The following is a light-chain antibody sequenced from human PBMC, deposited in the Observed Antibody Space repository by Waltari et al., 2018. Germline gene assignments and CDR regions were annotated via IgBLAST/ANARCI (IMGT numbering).Light chain of an antibody. V-gene: IGKV3-15*01. CDR2: GAS. Sequence: EISMTQSPAPLSGAPGERVTLSCRASQAIYISLAWDQQKPGQAPRLLIYGASNRATGIPTRFSGSGSGTEFTLTISSLQSEDCAVYYCQQYKNWPLTFGQGTRAEIK. CDR1: QAIYIS. CDR3: QQYKNWPLT. J-gene: IGKJ5*01.